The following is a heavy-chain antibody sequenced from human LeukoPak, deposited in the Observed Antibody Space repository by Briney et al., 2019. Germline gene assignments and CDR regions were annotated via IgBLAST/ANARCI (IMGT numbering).Heavy chain of an antibody. D-gene: IGHD6-19*01. CDR1: GGSISTYY. V-gene: IGHV4-59*12. J-gene: IGHJ4*02. Sequence: SETLSLTCTVSGGSISTYYWSWIRQSPEKGLEWIGYIYNSGSTNYNPSLKSRVTISVDTSKNQFSLKLSSVTAADTAVYYCARVADSSGWYGSNYFDYWGQGTLVTVSS. CDR2: IYNSGST. CDR3: ARVADSSGWYGSNYFDY.